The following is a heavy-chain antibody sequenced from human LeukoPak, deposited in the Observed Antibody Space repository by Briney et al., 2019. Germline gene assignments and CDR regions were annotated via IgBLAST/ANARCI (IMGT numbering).Heavy chain of an antibody. CDR3: ASQDSNNAFEI. CDR1: GFSFSTSW. V-gene: IGHV3-7*01. J-gene: IGHJ3*02. Sequence: PGGSLRLSCAASGFSFSTSWMAWVRQAPGKGLEWVANIKKDGREKIYGDSVKGRLTISRDNAKSSLFLQMNSLRPEDTAVYYCASQDSNNAFEIWGQGTKVTVSS. CDR2: IKKDGREK. D-gene: IGHD3-22*01.